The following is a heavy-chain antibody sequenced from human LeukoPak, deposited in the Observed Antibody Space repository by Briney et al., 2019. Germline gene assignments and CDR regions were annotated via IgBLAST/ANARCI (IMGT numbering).Heavy chain of an antibody. Sequence: SETLSLTCAVYGGSFRGYYWSWIRQPPGKGLEWIGEINHSGSTSYNPSLKSRVTISVDTSKNQFSLKLSSVTAADTAVYYCARGPRGYYYYYYMDVWGKGTTVTV. CDR3: ARGPRGYYYYYYMDV. J-gene: IGHJ6*03. CDR2: INHSGST. V-gene: IGHV4-34*01. CDR1: GGSFRGYY.